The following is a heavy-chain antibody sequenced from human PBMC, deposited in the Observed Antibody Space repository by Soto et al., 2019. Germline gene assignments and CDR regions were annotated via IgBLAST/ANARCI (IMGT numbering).Heavy chain of an antibody. J-gene: IGHJ4*02. V-gene: IGHV4-34*01. CDR2: INHSGST. CDR3: ARGGRNFHYGDYVSHFDY. CDR1: GGSFSGYY. Sequence: SETLSLTCAVYGGSFSGYYWSWIRQPPGKGLEWIGEINHSGSTNYNPSLKSRVTISVDTSKNQFSLKLSSVTAADTAVYYCARGGRNFHYGDYVSHFDYWGQGTLVTVSS. D-gene: IGHD4-17*01.